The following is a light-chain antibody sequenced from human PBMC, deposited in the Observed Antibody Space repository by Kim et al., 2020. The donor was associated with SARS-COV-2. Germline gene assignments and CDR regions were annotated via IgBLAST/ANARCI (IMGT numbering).Light chain of an antibody. V-gene: IGKV4-1*01. CDR3: QQYYSTPLT. Sequence: DIVMTQSPDSLAVSLGERATINCKSSQSVLYSSKNKNYLAWYQQKPGQPPKLLIYWASTRESGVPDRFSGSESGTDFTLSISSLQAEDVAVYYCQQYYSTPLTFRGGTKVDIK. J-gene: IGKJ4*01. CDR2: WAS. CDR1: QSVLYSSKNKNY.